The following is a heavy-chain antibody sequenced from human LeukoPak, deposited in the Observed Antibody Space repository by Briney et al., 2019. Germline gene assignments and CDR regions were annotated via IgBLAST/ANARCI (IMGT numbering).Heavy chain of an antibody. CDR2: ISSSGYTI. J-gene: IGHJ4*02. CDR1: GFTFSDYY. D-gene: IGHD3-22*01. V-gene: IGHV3-11*04. Sequence: PGGSLRLSCAASGFTFSDYYMSWIRQAPGKGLEWVSYISSSGYTIYYTDSVKGRLTISRDNTKNSLFLQMNSLRAEDTAVYYCASDPPYYYDNSGYYGYFDSWGQGTLVTVSS. CDR3: ASDPPYYYDNSGYYGYFDS.